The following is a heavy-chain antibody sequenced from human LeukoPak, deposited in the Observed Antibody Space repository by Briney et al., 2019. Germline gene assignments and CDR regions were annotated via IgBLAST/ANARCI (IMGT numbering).Heavy chain of an antibody. CDR3: ARRMVGAYYFDY. Sequence: SQTLSLTCTVSGGSISSGGYYWSWIRQHPGKGLEWIGYIYYSGSTYYNPSLKSRVTISVDTSKNQFSLKLSSVTAADTAVYYCARRMVGAYYFDYWGQGILVTVSS. CDR2: IYYSGST. D-gene: IGHD1-26*01. CDR1: GGSISSGGYY. J-gene: IGHJ4*02. V-gene: IGHV4-31*03.